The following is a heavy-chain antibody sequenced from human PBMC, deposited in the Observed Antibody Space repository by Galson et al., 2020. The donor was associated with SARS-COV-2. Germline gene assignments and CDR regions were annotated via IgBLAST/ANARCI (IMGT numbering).Heavy chain of an antibody. D-gene: IGHD3-16*01. CDR2: ISTSGSRK. Sequence: TGGSLRLSCAASGFTFSNNEMNWVRQAPGKGLEWVAYISTSGSRKHYADPVKGRFTISRDNAKNSVYLQMNSLRAEDTAVYYCARVTGWGDMDYWGQGTLVTVSS. J-gene: IGHJ4*02. CDR3: ARVTGWGDMDY. CDR1: GFTFSNNE. V-gene: IGHV3-48*03.